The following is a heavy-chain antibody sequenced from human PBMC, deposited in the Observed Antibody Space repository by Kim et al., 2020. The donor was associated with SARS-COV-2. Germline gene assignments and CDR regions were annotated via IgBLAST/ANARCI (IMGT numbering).Heavy chain of an antibody. V-gene: IGHV1-18*01. CDR3: ARDDGSRSYRMDV. J-gene: IGHJ6*02. CDR2: ISGYNGKT. Sequence: ASVKVSCKASGYTFTSDGISWVRQAPGQGLEWMGWISGYNGKTNYAQKVQGRVTMTTDTSTSTAYMELRSPRSDDTAVYYCARDDGSRSYRMDVWGQGTTVSVS. D-gene: IGHD3-10*01. CDR1: GYTFTSDG.